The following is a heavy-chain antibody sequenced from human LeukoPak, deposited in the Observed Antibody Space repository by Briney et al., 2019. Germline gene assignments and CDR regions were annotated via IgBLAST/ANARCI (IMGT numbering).Heavy chain of an antibody. D-gene: IGHD2-15*01. CDR1: GFTFSSYG. V-gene: IGHV3-33*01. Sequence: PGGSLRLSCAASGFTFSSYGMHWVRQAPGQGLEWVAVIWYDGSNKYYADSVKGRFTISRDNSKNTLYLQMNSLRAEDTAVYYCARDRIVGMDVWGKGTTVTVSS. CDR3: ARDRIVGMDV. J-gene: IGHJ6*04. CDR2: IWYDGSNK.